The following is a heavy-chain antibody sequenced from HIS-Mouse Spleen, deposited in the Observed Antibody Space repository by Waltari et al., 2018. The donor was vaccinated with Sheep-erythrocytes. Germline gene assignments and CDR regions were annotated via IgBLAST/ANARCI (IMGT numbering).Heavy chain of an antibody. CDR2: ISSSSSYI. Sequence: EVQLVESGGGLVKPGGSLRLSCAASGFTFSSYSMNWVRQAPGKGLEWVSSISSSSSYIYYADSVKGRFTISRDNAKNSLYLQMNSLRVEDTAVYYCARDRGGYFDYWGQGTLVTVSS. D-gene: IGHD3-10*01. CDR3: ARDRGGYFDY. CDR1: GFTFSSYS. J-gene: IGHJ4*02. V-gene: IGHV3-21*01.